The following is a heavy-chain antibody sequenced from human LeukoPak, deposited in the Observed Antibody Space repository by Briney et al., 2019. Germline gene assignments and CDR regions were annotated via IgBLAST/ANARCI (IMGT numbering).Heavy chain of an antibody. Sequence: GGSLRLSCAASGFTFSSYAMSWVRQAPGKGLEWVSAISGSGGSTYYADSVKGRFTISRDNSKNTLYLQMNSLRAEDTAVYYCAKSIAVAGTSNWFDHWGQGTLVNVAS. CDR2: ISGSGGST. CDR1: GFTFSSYA. V-gene: IGHV3-23*01. J-gene: IGHJ5*02. D-gene: IGHD6-19*01. CDR3: AKSIAVAGTSNWFDH.